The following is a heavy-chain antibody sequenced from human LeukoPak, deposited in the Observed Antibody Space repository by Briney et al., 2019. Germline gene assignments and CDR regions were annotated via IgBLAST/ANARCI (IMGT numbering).Heavy chain of an antibody. D-gene: IGHD6-19*01. CDR3: AGAKIGVAGFFDN. CDR1: GGSFSGYY. Sequence: SETLSLTCTVYGGSFSGYYWSWIRQPPGKGLEWIGEINHSGSTNYNPSLKSRVTISVDTSKNQLSLKLTSVTAADTAVYYCAGAKIGVAGFFDNWGQGTLVTVSS. J-gene: IGHJ4*02. V-gene: IGHV4-34*01. CDR2: INHSGST.